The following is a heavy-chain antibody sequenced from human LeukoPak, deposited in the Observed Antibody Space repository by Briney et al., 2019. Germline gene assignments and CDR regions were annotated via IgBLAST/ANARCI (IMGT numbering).Heavy chain of an antibody. J-gene: IGHJ4*02. CDR2: ISGSGGRP. D-gene: IGHD3-22*01. CDR1: GVTLSNYG. CDR3: AKRGVVIRVILVGFHKEAYYFDS. Sequence: PGGSLRLSCAVSGVTLSNYGMAWVRQAPGKGLEWVAGISGSGGRPNYADSVKGRFTISRDNAKNTLYLQMNSLRAEDADVYFCAKRGVVIRVILVGFHKEAYYFDSWGQGALVSVSS. V-gene: IGHV3-23*01.